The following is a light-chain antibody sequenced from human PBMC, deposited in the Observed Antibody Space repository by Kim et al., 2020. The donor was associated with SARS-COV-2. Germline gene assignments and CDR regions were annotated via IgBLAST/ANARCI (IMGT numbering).Light chain of an antibody. Sequence: DIQMTQSPSTLSASVGDRVTVTCRASQSISSWLAWYQQKPGKAPKLLIYDASSLESGVPSRFSGSGSGTEFTLTISGLQPDDFATYYCQQYNNLLTFGGGTKVDIK. CDR2: DAS. V-gene: IGKV1-5*01. CDR1: QSISSW. J-gene: IGKJ4*01. CDR3: QQYNNLLT.